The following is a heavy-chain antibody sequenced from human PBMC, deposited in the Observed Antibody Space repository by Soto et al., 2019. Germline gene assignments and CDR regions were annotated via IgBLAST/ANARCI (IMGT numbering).Heavy chain of an antibody. CDR3: ARRYYGSGSRRAFDI. D-gene: IGHD3-10*01. V-gene: IGHV4-34*01. CDR2: ISDSGST. J-gene: IGHJ3*02. CDR1: GGSFSGYY. Sequence: QVQLQQWGAGLLKPSETLSLTCAVYGGSFSGYYWSWIRQPPGKGLEWIGEISDSGSTNYNPSLKSRVTISVDTSKNQFSLKLGSVTAADTAVYYCARRYYGSGSRRAFDIGGQGTMVTVSS.